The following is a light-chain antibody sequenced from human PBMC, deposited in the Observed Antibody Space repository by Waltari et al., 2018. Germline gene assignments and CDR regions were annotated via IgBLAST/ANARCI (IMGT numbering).Light chain of an antibody. CDR3: QQYYSTWT. J-gene: IGKJ1*01. CDR1: QIVLYSTNTQSY. CDR2: WTS. V-gene: IGKV4-1*01. Sequence: DIVMTQSPDSLAVSLGERATIHCKSSQIVLYSTNTQSYVAWYQQKPGQPPKLLIYWTSTRESGVPDRFSGSGSGTDFTLTISNLQAEDVAVYYCQQYYSTWTFGQGTKVEIK.